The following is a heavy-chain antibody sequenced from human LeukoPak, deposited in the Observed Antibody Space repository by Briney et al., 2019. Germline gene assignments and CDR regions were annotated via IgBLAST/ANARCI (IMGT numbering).Heavy chain of an antibody. D-gene: IGHD6-13*01. CDR2: INPNSGGT. CDR3: ARSQGIAAAGRRFDP. J-gene: IGHJ5*02. CDR1: GYTFTGYY. Sequence: ASVKVSCKASGYTFTGYYMHWVRQAPGQGLEWMGWINPNSGGTNYAQKFQGRVTMTRDTSISTAYMELSRLRSDDTAVYYCARSQGIAAAGRRFDPRGQGTLVTVSS. V-gene: IGHV1-2*02.